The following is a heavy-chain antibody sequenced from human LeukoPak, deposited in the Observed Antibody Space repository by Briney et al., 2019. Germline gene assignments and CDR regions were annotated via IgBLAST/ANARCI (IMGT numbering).Heavy chain of an antibody. CDR1: GGSFSGSY. CDR3: ARDSYGSGSYYIGGMYV. CDR2: INHSGST. J-gene: IGHJ6*02. Sequence: PETLSLTCAVSGGSFSGSYWRWIRHPPGKGLEWIGDINHSGSTNYNPSPKSRATLSVETSKNQFSLKLSSVTAADTAVLYCARDSYGSGSYYIGGMYVWGQGTTVTVSS. V-gene: IGHV4-34*01. D-gene: IGHD3-10*01.